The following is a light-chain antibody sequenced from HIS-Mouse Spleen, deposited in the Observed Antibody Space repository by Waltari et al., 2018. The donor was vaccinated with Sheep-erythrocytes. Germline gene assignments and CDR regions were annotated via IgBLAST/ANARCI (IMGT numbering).Light chain of an antibody. CDR2: EGS. CDR1: SSDVGSYNL. J-gene: IGLJ3*02. Sequence: QSALTQPASVSGSPGQSITISCTGTSSDVGSYNLVSWYQQHPGKAPKLMIYEGSKRPSGIPKRFSGSNSGNTATLTISGTQAMDEADYYCQAWDSSTAWVFGGGTKLTVL. CDR3: QAWDSSTAWV. V-gene: IGLV2-14*02.